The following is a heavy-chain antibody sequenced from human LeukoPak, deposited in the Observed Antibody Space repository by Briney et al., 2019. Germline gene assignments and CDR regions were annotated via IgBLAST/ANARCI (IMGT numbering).Heavy chain of an antibody. V-gene: IGHV4-59*11. CDR3: ARGAYTSSSWYDGYYYMDV. Sequence: PSETLSLTCTVSVGSISSHYWSWIRQPPGKGLEWSGYIYYSGSANYNPSLNSRRTISVDPSKNQFSLKLSSVTAADTAVYYCARGAYTSSSWYDGYYYMDVWGKGTTVTVSS. J-gene: IGHJ6*03. D-gene: IGHD6-13*01. CDR2: IYYSGSA. CDR1: VGSISSHY.